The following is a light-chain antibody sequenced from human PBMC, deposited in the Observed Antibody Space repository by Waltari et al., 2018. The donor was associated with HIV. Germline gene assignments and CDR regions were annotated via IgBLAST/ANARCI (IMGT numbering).Light chain of an antibody. CDR3: QSYDSSLSGWVV. V-gene: IGLV1-40*01. CDR1: SPHIGAGFA. J-gene: IGLJ2*01. Sequence: QSVLTQPLSVSGAPGQRVTISCTGSSPHIGAGFALHWYQQLPGPAPTLLIYGTNNRPSGVPDRFSGSKSGTSASLAITGLQAGDEAEYYCQSYDSSLSGWVVFGGGTKVTVL. CDR2: GTN.